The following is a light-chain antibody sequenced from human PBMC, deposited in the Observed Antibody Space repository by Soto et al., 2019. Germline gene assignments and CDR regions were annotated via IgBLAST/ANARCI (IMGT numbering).Light chain of an antibody. CDR2: GAS. V-gene: IGKV3-15*01. Sequence: EIFMTQSRSTLSVSPLERATLSCRASQSVGRNLAWYQQKPGQAPRLLIYGASTRATGIPARFSGSGSGTEFTLTISSLQSEDFAVHYCQQYNNGPYTFGQGTKVDI. J-gene: IGKJ2*01. CDR3: QQYNNGPYT. CDR1: QSVGRN.